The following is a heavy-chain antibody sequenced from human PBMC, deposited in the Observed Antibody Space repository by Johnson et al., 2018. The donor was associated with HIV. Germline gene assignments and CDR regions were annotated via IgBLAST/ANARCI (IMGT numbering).Heavy chain of an antibody. D-gene: IGHD2-15*01. CDR3: ARSKDCSGGSCPDGFDI. J-gene: IGHJ3*02. V-gene: IGHV3-NL1*01. CDR2: IHSAGSST. CDR1: GFTFSSYG. Sequence: QMMLVESGGGVVQPGGSLRLSCAASGFTFSSYGMHWVRQAPGKGLEWVSRIHSAGSSTCYADSMKGRFTISRDNSKNSLYLQMNSLRAEDTALYYCARSKDCSGGSCPDGFDIWGQGTMVTVSS.